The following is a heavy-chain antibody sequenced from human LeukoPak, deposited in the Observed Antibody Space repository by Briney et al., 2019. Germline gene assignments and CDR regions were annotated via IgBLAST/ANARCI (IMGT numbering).Heavy chain of an antibody. Sequence: SETLSLTCTVSGDSISSSSFYWGWIRQPPGKGLEWIGSIDSSGFAYYNPSLKGRVTISAHTSKNQFSLNLNSVTAADTAVYYCSRRGTSGYDYHYWGQGTLVTVSS. CDR1: GDSISSSSFY. D-gene: IGHD5-12*01. V-gene: IGHV4-39*07. CDR3: SRRGTSGYDYHY. CDR2: IDSSGFA. J-gene: IGHJ4*02.